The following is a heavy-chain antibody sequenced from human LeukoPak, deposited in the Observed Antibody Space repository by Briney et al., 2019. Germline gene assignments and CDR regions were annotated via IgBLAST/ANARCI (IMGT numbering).Heavy chain of an antibody. V-gene: IGHV1-3*01. Sequence: ASVNVSCKASGYTFTSYAMHWVRQAPGQRLEWMGWINAGNGNTKYSQKFRGRVTITSDTSASTAYMELSSLRSEDTAVYYCAREARDFDWLLFDLWGRGTLVTVSS. D-gene: IGHD3-9*01. CDR2: INAGNGNT. J-gene: IGHJ2*01. CDR3: AREARDFDWLLFDL. CDR1: GYTFTSYA.